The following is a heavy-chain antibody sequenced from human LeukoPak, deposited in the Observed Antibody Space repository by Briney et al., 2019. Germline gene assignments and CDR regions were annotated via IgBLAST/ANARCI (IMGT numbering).Heavy chain of an antibody. V-gene: IGHV3-23*01. D-gene: IGHD5-12*01. CDR3: ARNENSGWGYFDY. CDR1: RFTFNSYA. J-gene: IGHJ4*02. Sequence: GGSLRLSCAASRFTFNSYAMSWVRQAPGKGLEWVSVIGGSNGITFYVGSVKGRFTISRDNSKDTPYLQMNSLRAEDTAVYYCARNENSGWGYFDYWGQGTLVTVSS. CDR2: IGGSNGIT.